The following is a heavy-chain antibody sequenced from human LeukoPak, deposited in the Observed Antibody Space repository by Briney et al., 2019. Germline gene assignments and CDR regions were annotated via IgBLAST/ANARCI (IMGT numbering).Heavy chain of an antibody. D-gene: IGHD6-13*01. J-gene: IGHJ4*02. Sequence: GGSLRLSCAASGFTFSSYAMHWVRQAPGKGLEWVAVISYDGSNKYYADSVKGRFTISRDNSKNTLYLRMNSLRAEDTAVYYCARDGSSSWYFDYWGQGTLVTVSS. CDR1: GFTFSSYA. V-gene: IGHV3-30-3*01. CDR2: ISYDGSNK. CDR3: ARDGSSSWYFDY.